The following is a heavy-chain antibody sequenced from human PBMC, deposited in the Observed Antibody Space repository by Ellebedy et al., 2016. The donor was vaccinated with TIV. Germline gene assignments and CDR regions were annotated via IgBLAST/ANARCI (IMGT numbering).Heavy chain of an antibody. V-gene: IGHV1-69*06. CDR2: IIPIFGTA. CDR1: GGTFSSYA. D-gene: IGHD2-21*02. Sequence: SVKVSXXASGGTFSSYAISWVRQAPGQGLEWMGGIIPIFGTANYAQKFQGRVTITADKSTSTAYMELSSLRPEDTAVYYCAASYCGGDCYCDYWGQGTLVTVSS. J-gene: IGHJ4*02. CDR3: AASYCGGDCYCDY.